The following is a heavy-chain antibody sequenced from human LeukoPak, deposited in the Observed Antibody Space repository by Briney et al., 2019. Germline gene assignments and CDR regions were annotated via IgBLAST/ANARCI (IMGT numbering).Heavy chain of an antibody. CDR2: IYPNSGGT. Sequence: ASVKVSCKASGGTFSSYAISWVRQAPGHGLEWMGWIYPNSGGTNYSQSFLDRVTLTRDTSISTAYMELSRLRSDDTAVYYCARSRSSRANGGYYFDRWGQGTLVTVSS. J-gene: IGHJ4*02. CDR1: GGTFSSYA. CDR3: ARSRSSRANGGYYFDR. D-gene: IGHD4/OR15-4a*01. V-gene: IGHV1-2*02.